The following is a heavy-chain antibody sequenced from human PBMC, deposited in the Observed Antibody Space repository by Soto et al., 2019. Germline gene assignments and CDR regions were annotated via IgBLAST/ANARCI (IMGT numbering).Heavy chain of an antibody. CDR3: MRSHGAY. CDR1: GGSVSSGPYH. CDR2: ISYSGTA. J-gene: IGHJ4*02. D-gene: IGHD2-8*01. Sequence: QVQLQESGPGLVKTSETLSLTCTVSGGSVSSGPYHWNWVRQPPGKGLEWIGHISYSGTANYNPSLRGRVIMATDTSMNQFSLRLTSVTAEDTAVYYCMRSHGAYWGQGALVTVSP. V-gene: IGHV4-61*01.